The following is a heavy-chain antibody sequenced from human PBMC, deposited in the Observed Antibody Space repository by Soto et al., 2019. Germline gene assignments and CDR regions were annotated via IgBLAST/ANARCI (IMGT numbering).Heavy chain of an antibody. CDR1: GYTFTRYG. CDR2: ISGYNGDT. J-gene: IGHJ6*04. CDR3: AKNRKPPYYYYGLDV. Sequence: QGHLVQSGAEVKKPGTSVKVSCKASGYTFTRYGISLVRQAPGQGLEWMGWISGYNGDTNYAQNPQGRVIMTRDKTPDNDSMERRSLKLDETAVYYCAKNRKPPYYYYGLDVWGKGTTVTVSS. V-gene: IGHV1-18*01.